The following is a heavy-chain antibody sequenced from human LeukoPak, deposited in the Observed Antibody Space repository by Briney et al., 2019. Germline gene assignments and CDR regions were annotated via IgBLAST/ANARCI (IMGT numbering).Heavy chain of an antibody. CDR2: INQDGSVK. Sequence: GGSLRLSCAASTFTFSPYWMTWVRQAPGKGPEFVANINQDGSVKNYVDSVKGRFTISRDNAKNSLYLQMNSLRADDTAVYYCARDPGSSSFDYWGQGTLVTVSS. J-gene: IGHJ4*02. CDR3: ARDPGSSSFDY. CDR1: TFTFSPYW. V-gene: IGHV3-7*01. D-gene: IGHD6-13*01.